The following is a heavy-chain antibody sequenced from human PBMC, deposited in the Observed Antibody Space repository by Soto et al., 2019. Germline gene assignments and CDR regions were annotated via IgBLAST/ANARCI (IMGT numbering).Heavy chain of an antibody. Sequence: GGSLRLSCTASGFTFSSYWMTWVRQAPGKGLEWVANIKEDGSESHYVDSVKGRFTFSRDNAENSLYLQMNSLRDEDTAVYYCARDSAPHSSGYYYDAFDIWGQGTTVTVSS. CDR3: ARDSAPHSSGYYYDAFDI. CDR2: IKEDGSES. CDR1: GFTFSSYW. J-gene: IGHJ3*02. V-gene: IGHV3-7*01. D-gene: IGHD6-19*01.